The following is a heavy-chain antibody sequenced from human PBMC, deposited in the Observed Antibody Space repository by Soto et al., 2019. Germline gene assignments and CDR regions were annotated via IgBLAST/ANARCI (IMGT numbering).Heavy chain of an antibody. Sequence: PGESLKISCQGSVYSFASYGIGWVRQMPGKDLEWMGIIYPGDSDTRYSPSFQGQVTISADKSLRTAYLQWTSLKASDTALYYCARTRSFTLGFYYDGMDVWGQGTTVTVSS. J-gene: IGHJ6*02. CDR1: VYSFASYG. CDR2: IYPGDSDT. V-gene: IGHV5-51*01. D-gene: IGHD6-6*01. CDR3: ARTRSFTLGFYYDGMDV.